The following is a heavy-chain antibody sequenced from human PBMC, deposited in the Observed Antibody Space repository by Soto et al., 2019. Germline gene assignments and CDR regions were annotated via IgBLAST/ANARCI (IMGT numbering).Heavy chain of an antibody. CDR3: ARHNWNESQFDY. CDR1: GGSFSGYY. CDR2: INHSGST. Sequence: SETLSLTCAVYGGSFSGYYWSWIRQPPGKGLEWIGEINHSGSTNYNPSLKSRVTISVDTSKNQFSLKLSSVTAADTAVYYCARHNWNESQFDYWGQGTLVTVSS. D-gene: IGHD1-20*01. V-gene: IGHV4-34*01. J-gene: IGHJ4*02.